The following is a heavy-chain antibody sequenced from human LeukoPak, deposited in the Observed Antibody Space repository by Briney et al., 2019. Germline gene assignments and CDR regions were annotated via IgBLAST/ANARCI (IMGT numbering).Heavy chain of an antibody. CDR3: TRWLEGNNADFDY. CDR1: YA. J-gene: IGHJ4*02. V-gene: IGHV3-23*01. CDR2: IFSILFCP. D-gene: IGHD5-24*01. Sequence: YAMSWVRXXPGKGREWVSVIFSILFCPYYPPSLNPRFTISRANSKSTLYLQMNSLRADDTAVYYCTRWLEGNNADFDYWGQGTLVTVSS.